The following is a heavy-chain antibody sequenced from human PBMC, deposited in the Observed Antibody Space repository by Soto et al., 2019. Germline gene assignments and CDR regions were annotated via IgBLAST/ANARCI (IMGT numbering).Heavy chain of an antibody. Sequence: EVQLLESGGALEHPGGSLRLPCAAFGFAFSTYAMTWVRQAPGKGLEWVSVIGGSGGISSYAASVKGRFTISRDNSKNTLYLQMNGLRAEDTALYYCAKVTKRAAAGRYEYYKYGMDVWGQGTTVTVSS. CDR1: GFAFSTYA. CDR2: IGGSGGIS. J-gene: IGHJ6*02. V-gene: IGHV3-23*01. CDR3: AKVTKRAAAGRYEYYKYGMDV. D-gene: IGHD6-13*01.